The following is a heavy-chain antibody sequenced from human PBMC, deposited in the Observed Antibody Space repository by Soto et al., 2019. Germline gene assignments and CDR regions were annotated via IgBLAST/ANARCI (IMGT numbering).Heavy chain of an antibody. Sequence: QVQLAQSANEVKKPGASVRVSCKAAGYTFIRYGIALVRQAPGQGLEWMGWISPYNDYTVYAQKFQGRVSMTADTSTRTVYMHLRGLKSDDTAVYYCARGGYYDNSWGKLSHYGLDVWGQGTSVSVSS. CDR1: GYTFIRYG. D-gene: IGHD3-16*01. CDR3: ARGGYYDNSWGKLSHYGLDV. V-gene: IGHV1-18*01. J-gene: IGHJ6*02. CDR2: ISPYNDYT.